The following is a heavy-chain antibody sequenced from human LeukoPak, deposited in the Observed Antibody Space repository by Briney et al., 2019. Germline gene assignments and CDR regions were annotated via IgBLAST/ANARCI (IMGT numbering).Heavy chain of an antibody. CDR3: ARGRLYYDFWSGYGDPFDY. D-gene: IGHD3-3*01. J-gene: IGHJ4*02. V-gene: IGHV4-34*01. CDR1: GGSFSGYY. CDR2: INHSGST. Sequence: PSETLSLTCAVYGGSFSGYYWSWIRQPPGKGLEGIGEINHSGSTNYNPSLKSRVTISVDTSKNQFSLKLSSVTAADTAVYYCARGRLYYDFWSGYGDPFDYWGQGTLVTVSS.